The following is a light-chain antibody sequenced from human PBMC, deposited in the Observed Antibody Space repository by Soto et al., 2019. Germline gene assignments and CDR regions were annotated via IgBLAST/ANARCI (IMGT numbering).Light chain of an antibody. CDR2: DVS. CDR1: SSDVGGYNY. Sequence: QSALTQPRSVSGSPGQSVTISCTGTSSDVGGYNYVSWYQQHPGKAPKLMIYDVSKRPSGVPDRFSGSKSGNTAALTLSGLQAEYEADYYCCSYAGSYSVVFGGGTKLTVL. CDR3: CSYAGSYSVV. J-gene: IGLJ2*01. V-gene: IGLV2-11*01.